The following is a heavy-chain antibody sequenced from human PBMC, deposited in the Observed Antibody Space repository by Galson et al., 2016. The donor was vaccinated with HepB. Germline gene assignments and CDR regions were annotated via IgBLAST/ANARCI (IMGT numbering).Heavy chain of an antibody. CDR3: VHSRRDGYKQVRAALDD. D-gene: IGHD5-24*01. CDR1: GLSLSTHGVG. J-gene: IGHJ4*02. CDR2: IYWDDEN. Sequence: PALVKPTQTLTLTCTVSGLSLSTHGVGVGWIRQPPGKALEWLGLIYWDDENRYSPSLRNRLTITKDTSKNQVVLTMTTMDPVDTATSFCVHSRRDGYKQVRAALDDWGQGILVTVSS. V-gene: IGHV2-5*02.